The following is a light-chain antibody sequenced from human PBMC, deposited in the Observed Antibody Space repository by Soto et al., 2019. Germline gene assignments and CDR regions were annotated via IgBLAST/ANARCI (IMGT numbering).Light chain of an antibody. CDR3: QQGHNWPLT. CDR1: QSISTE. Sequence: EIAMTQSPATLSVSPGERATLSCRASQSISTELPWYQQIPGQPPRLLIYSASTRATGVPARFTGSGSGSECALTIIGLQSEDVATYYCQQGHNWPLTFGQGTRLEI. V-gene: IGKV3-15*01. J-gene: IGKJ2*01. CDR2: SAS.